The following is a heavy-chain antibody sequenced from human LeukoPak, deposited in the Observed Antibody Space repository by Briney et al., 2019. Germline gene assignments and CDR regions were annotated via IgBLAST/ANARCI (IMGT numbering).Heavy chain of an antibody. CDR2: IFPIFGTA. D-gene: IGHD3-9*01. V-gene: IGHV1-69*13. CDR3: ARATYYDILTGYYPYYYYGMDV. CDR1: GGTFSSYA. J-gene: IGHJ6*04. Sequence: SVKVSCKASGGTFSSYAISWVRQAPGQGLEWMGGIFPIFGTANYAQKFQGRVTITADESTSTAYMELSSLRSEDTAVYYCARATYYDILTGYYPYYYYGMDVWGKGTTVTVSS.